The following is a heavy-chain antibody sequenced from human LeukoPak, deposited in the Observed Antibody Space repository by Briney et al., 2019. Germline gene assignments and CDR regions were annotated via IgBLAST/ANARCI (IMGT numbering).Heavy chain of an antibody. J-gene: IGHJ4*02. CDR3: ARDRDGYNYSDY. D-gene: IGHD5-24*01. V-gene: IGHV4-59*01. Sequence: GSLRLSCTASGFTFSGAWMTWIRQPPGKGLEWIGYIYYSGSTNYNPSLKSRVTISVDTSKNQFSLKLSSVTAADTAVYYCARDRDGYNYSDYWGQGTLVTVSS. CDR1: GFTFSGAW. CDR2: IYYSGST.